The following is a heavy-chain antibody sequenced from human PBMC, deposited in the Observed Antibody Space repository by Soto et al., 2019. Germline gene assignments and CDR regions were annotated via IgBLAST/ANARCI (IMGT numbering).Heavy chain of an antibody. J-gene: IGHJ6*02. CDR1: GFTFSSYA. Sequence: GGSLRLSCAASGFTFSSYAMSWVRQAPGKGLEWVSAISGSGGSTYYADSVKGRFTISRDNSKNTLYLQMNSLRAEDTAVYYCAPPGGSGSYIPIHYYGMDVWSQGTTVTVSS. V-gene: IGHV3-23*01. D-gene: IGHD3-10*01. CDR3: APPGGSGSYIPIHYYGMDV. CDR2: ISGSGGST.